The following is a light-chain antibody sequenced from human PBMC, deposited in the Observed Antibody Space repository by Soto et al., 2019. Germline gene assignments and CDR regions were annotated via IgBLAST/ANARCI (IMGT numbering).Light chain of an antibody. Sequence: EIALTQSAGTLSLSPGERATLSCRASQSVSTSYLAWYQQKPGQAPRLLIYGASSRATGIPDRCSGSVSGTDFTLTISRLETVVLAVYYCPQYGSSPLYTFGQGTKLEL. J-gene: IGKJ2*01. CDR3: PQYGSSPLYT. CDR1: QSVSTSY. CDR2: GAS. V-gene: IGKV3-20*01.